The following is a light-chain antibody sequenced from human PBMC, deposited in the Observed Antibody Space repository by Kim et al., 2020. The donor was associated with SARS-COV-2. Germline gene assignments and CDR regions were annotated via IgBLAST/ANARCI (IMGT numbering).Light chain of an antibody. CDR1: SSDVGSYTY. V-gene: IGLV2-14*01. Sequence: QSALTQPASASGSPGQSITISCTGTSSDVGSYTYVSWYQQHPGKAPKLMIYDVNKRPSGVSDRFSGSKSGNTASLTISGLQAEDEADYYCSSYRSSNTWVFGGGTQLTVL. CDR3: SSYRSSNTWV. J-gene: IGLJ3*02. CDR2: DVN.